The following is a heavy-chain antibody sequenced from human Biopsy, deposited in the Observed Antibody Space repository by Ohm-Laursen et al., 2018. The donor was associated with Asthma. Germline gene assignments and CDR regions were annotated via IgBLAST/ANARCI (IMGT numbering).Heavy chain of an antibody. J-gene: IGHJ3*02. D-gene: IGHD3-9*01. V-gene: IGHV1-3*01. CDR3: ARTYFDFLTGQVHDAFAM. CDR1: GYTFINYA. CDR2: INAANGNT. Sequence: SVKVSCKASGYTFINYAIHWVRQAPGHSLEWMGWINAANGNTKYSQKFQGRLTISRDTSASTAYMDLSSLRSGDTAVYYCARTYFDFLTGQVHDAFAMWGQGTMVTVSS.